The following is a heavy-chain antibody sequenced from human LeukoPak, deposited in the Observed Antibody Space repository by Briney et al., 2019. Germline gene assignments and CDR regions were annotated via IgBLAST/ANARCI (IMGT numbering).Heavy chain of an antibody. D-gene: IGHD3-9*01. Sequence: GASLRLSCSASGFTFSSYAMHWVRQAPGKGLEYVSAINRNGGSTYYADSVKGRFTISRDNSKNTLYLQMSSLRAEDTAVYYCVKDPSSYDILTGQPFFDYWGQGTLVTVSS. CDR2: INRNGGST. CDR3: VKDPSSYDILTGQPFFDY. CDR1: GFTFSSYA. V-gene: IGHV3-64D*06. J-gene: IGHJ4*02.